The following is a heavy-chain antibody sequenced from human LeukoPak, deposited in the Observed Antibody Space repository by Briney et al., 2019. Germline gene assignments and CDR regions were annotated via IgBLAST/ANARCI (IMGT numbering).Heavy chain of an antibody. D-gene: IGHD6-19*01. CDR2: IYYSGST. J-gene: IGHJ4*02. CDR3: ARARSGYTSGGFDY. CDR1: GGSISSYY. Sequence: SETLSLTCTVSGGSISSYYWSWIRQPPGKGLEWIGYIYYSGSTNYNPSLKSRVTISVDTSKNQFSLKLSSVTAADTAVYYCARARSGYTSGGFDYWGQGTLVTVCS. V-gene: IGHV4-59*01.